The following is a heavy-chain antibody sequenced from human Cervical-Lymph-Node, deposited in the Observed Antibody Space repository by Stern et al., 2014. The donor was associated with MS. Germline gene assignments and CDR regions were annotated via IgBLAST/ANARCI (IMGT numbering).Heavy chain of an antibody. J-gene: IGHJ5*02. CDR2: IYPGDSDT. V-gene: IGHV5-51*01. CDR3: AVVYVRLEREGWFDP. D-gene: IGHD1-1*01. CDR1: GYSFTSYW. Sequence: EVQLVESGAEVKKPGESLKISCKGSGYSFTSYWIGWVRQMPGKGLEWMGVIYPGDSDTRYSPSFQGQVTISADKSISTAYLQWSSLKASDTAMYYCAVVYVRLEREGWFDPWGQGTLVTVSS.